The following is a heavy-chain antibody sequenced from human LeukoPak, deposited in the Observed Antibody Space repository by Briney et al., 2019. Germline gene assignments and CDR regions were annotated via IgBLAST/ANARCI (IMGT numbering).Heavy chain of an antibody. Sequence: GSLRLSCTASGFTFSSYTMTWVRQAPGKGLKWVSTITTGDGNTYYADSVKGRFTVSRDDSKNTLYLQMNSLRAEDTAVYYCAKDGGLWVSAHWGDSWGRGTLVTVSS. CDR3: AKDGGLWVSAHWGDS. J-gene: IGHJ4*02. CDR1: GFTFSSYT. V-gene: IGHV3-23*01. D-gene: IGHD7-27*01. CDR2: ITTGDGNT.